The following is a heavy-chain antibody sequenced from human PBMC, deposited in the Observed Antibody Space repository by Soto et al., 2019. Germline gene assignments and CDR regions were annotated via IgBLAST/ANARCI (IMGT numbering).Heavy chain of an antibody. J-gene: IGHJ6*02. CDR1: GFTLSNVG. CDR3: ARDEPMIGGVRYGMDV. CDR2: IWYDGSKK. V-gene: IGHV3-33*01. D-gene: IGHD3-16*01. Sequence: QVQLVESGGGVVQPGGSLRLSCTASGFTLSNVGMHWVRQAPGKGLEWVAIIWYDGSKKVYGDSVKGRFTISRDTSKNTLYRQMNNVIAEDTAVYYCARDEPMIGGVRYGMDVWGQGTTVTVSS.